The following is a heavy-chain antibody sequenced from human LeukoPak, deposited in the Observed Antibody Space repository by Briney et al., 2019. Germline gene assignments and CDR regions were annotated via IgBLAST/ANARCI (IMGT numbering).Heavy chain of an antibody. D-gene: IGHD3-10*01. Sequence: GESLRTSCKGSGYSFTSYWISWVRQMPGKGLEWMGRIDPSDSYTNYSPSFQGHVTISADKSISTAYLQWSSLKASDTAMYYRATQILGVKKNWGQETLVTVSS. J-gene: IGHJ4*02. CDR1: GYSFTSYW. CDR3: ATQILGVKKN. CDR2: IDPSDSYT. V-gene: IGHV5-10-1*01.